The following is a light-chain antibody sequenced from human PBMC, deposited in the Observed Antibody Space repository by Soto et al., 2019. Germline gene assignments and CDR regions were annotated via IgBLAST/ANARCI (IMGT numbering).Light chain of an antibody. V-gene: IGKV3-20*01. CDR2: GAS. CDR3: QHYGSSPAT. J-gene: IGKJ1*01. CDR1: QSVSSSY. Sequence: EIVLTQSPGTLSLSPGERATLSCRASQSVSSSYLAWYLQKPGQAPILLIYGASTRATGIPGRFSGSGSGTDFTLTISRLEPEDFAVYYCQHYGSSPATFGQGTKVEIK.